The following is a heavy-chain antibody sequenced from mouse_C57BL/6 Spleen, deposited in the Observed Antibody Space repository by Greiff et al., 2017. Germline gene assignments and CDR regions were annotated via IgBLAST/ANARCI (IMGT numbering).Heavy chain of an antibody. V-gene: IGHV3-6*01. J-gene: IGHJ1*03. Sequence: EVKLMESGPGLVKPSPSLSLSCSVSGYSFTSCYFWYLIRPPPGNQLEWMGFIRYDGSNNYNPSLKNRISITRDTSKNQFFLKLNSVTTEDTATYYCARASSGYDWYFDVWGTGTTVTVSS. CDR3: ARASSGYDWYFDV. D-gene: IGHD1-1*01. CDR2: IRYDGSN. CDR1: GYSFTSCYF.